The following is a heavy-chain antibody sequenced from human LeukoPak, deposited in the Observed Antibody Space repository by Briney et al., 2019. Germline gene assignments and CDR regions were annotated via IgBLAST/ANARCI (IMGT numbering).Heavy chain of an antibody. CDR3: ARQAPRVGFVKGPRPNWFDP. Sequence: GASVKVSCKASGYTFMTYGISWVRQAPGVGLEWVGWISGYSGNTDYAQKFQDRVTLTTDTSTTTAYMELRSLRSDDTAMYSCARQAPRVGFVKGPRPNWFDPWGQGTLVIVSS. J-gene: IGHJ5*02. CDR2: ISGYSGNT. D-gene: IGHD1-26*01. V-gene: IGHV1-18*01. CDR1: GYTFMTYG.